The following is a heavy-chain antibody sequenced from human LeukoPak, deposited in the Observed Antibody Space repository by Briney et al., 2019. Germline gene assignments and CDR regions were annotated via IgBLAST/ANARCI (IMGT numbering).Heavy chain of an antibody. D-gene: IGHD4-23*01. Sequence: SETPSLTCRVSGDFITYFYWRWIRQAAGKGLEWIGRISSRGRTDYNASLKSRVPMSVDKSKNQVSLKVISVTAADTAVYYCARGVVESGGNDFDYWGQGTLVTVSS. CDR1: GDFITYFY. J-gene: IGHJ4*02. CDR2: ISSRGRT. CDR3: ARGVVESGGNDFDY. V-gene: IGHV4-4*07.